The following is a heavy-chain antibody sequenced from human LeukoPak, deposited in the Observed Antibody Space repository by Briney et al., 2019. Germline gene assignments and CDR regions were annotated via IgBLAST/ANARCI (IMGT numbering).Heavy chain of an antibody. CDR2: IYPGDSDT. D-gene: IGHD5-18*01. CDR3: ARAGGYSFYYYYYMDV. J-gene: IGHJ6*03. V-gene: IGHV5-51*01. CDR1: GYSFTSYW. Sequence: GESLKISCKGSGYSFTSYWIGWVRQMPGKGLEWMGIIYPGDSDTRYSPSFQGQVTISADKSISTAYLQWSSLKASDTAMHYCARAGGYSFYYYYYMDVWGKGTTVTVSS.